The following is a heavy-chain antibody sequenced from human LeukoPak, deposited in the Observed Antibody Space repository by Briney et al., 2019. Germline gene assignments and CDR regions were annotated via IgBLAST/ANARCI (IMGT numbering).Heavy chain of an antibody. CDR1: GYTFTGYY. V-gene: IGHV1-2*02. CDR2: ISPNSGGT. D-gene: IGHD3-9*01. J-gene: IGHJ5*02. Sequence: GASVRVSCTASGYTFTGYYMHWVRQAPGQGLEWMGWISPNSGGTSYAQKFQGRVTMTRDTSVSTAYMELSRLRSDDTAVYYCARMSDILTGHYPQWFDRWGQGTLVTVSS. CDR3: ARMSDILTGHYPQWFDR.